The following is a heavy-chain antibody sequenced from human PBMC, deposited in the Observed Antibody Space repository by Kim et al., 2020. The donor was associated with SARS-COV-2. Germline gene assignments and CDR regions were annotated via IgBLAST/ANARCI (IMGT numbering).Heavy chain of an antibody. CDR3: ARDLLDSSSWFGAFDL. D-gene: IGHD6-13*01. CDR2: IWYDGSNK. CDR1: GFTFSSYG. V-gene: IGHV3-33*08. J-gene: IGHJ3*01. Sequence: GGSLRLSCAASGFTFSSYGMHWVRQAPGKGLEWVAVIWYDGSNKYYADSVKGRFTISRDNSKNTLYLQMNSLRAEDTAVYYCARDLLDSSSWFGAFDLWGQGTMVPVSS.